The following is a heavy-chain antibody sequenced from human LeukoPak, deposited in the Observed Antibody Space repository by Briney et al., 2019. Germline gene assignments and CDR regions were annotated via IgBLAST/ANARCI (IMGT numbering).Heavy chain of an antibody. J-gene: IGHJ5*02. CDR3: AKSRIQGFDP. D-gene: IGHD5-18*01. CDR1: GFTFSDYY. Sequence: RAGGSLRLSCAASGFTFSDYYMSWIRQAPGKGLEWVSYISSSGSTIYYADSVKGRFTISRDNAKNSLYLQMNSLRAEDTAMYCAKSRIQGFDPWGQGTLVTVSS. CDR2: ISSSGSTI. V-gene: IGHV3-11*04.